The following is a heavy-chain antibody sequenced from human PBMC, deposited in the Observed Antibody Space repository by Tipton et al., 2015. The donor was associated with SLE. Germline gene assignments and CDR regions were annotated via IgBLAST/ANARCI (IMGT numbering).Heavy chain of an antibody. CDR3: ARHSRPGYYYYGMDV. CDR2: IDPSDSYT. D-gene: IGHD2-15*01. CDR1: GYSFTSYW. Sequence: VQLVQSGAEVKKPGESLKISCKGSGYSFTSYWIGWVRQMPGKGLVWMGRIDPSDSYTNYSPSFQGHVTISADKSISTAYLQWSSLKASDTAMYYCARHSRPGYYYYGMDVWGQGTTGTGSS. V-gene: IGHV5-10-1*01. J-gene: IGHJ6*02.